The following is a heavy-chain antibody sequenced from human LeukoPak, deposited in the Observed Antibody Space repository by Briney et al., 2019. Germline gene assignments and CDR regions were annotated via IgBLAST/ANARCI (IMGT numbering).Heavy chain of an antibody. CDR1: GFIVGDYS. Sequence: GGSLRLSCTASGFIVGDYSMSWFRQAPGKGLEWVGFIRSIASGGTKEYAASVKGRFSISRDDSQNIASLQMNSLKTEDTAVDYGISRVAITWGFDYRGQGIQVTVSS. J-gene: IGHJ4*02. V-gene: IGHV3-49*03. D-gene: IGHD3-22*01. CDR3: ISRVAITWGFDY. CDR2: IRSIASGGTK.